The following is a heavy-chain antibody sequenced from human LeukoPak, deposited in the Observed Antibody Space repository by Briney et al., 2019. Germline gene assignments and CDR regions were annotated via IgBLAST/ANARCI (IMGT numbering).Heavy chain of an antibody. CDR1: GFTFSIYE. CDR3: AKSMAGYPL. D-gene: IGHD3-9*01. J-gene: IGHJ4*02. CDR2: MSGSGSTT. Sequence: GGSLRLSCEASGFTFSIYEMNWVRQAPGKGLEWISYMSGSGSTTHYADSVKGRFTISRDNAKNSLYLQMNSLRAEDTAVYYCAKSMAGYPLWGQGTLVTVSS. V-gene: IGHV3-48*03.